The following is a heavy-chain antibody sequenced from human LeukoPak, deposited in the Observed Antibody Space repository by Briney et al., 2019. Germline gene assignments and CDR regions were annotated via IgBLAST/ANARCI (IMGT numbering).Heavy chain of an antibody. Sequence: PGGSLRLSCAASGFTFSSYSMNWVRQAPGKGLEWVSYISSSSSTIYYADSVKGRFTISRDNAKNSLYLQMNSLRDEDTAVYYCARDRGSVYRSDYFDYWGQGTLVTVSS. V-gene: IGHV3-48*02. CDR3: ARDRGSVYRSDYFDY. D-gene: IGHD3-16*02. CDR1: GFTFSSYS. J-gene: IGHJ4*02. CDR2: ISSSSSTI.